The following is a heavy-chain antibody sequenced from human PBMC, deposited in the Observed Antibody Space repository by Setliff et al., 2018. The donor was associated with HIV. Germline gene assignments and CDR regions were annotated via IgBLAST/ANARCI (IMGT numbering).Heavy chain of an antibody. D-gene: IGHD3-22*01. Sequence: ASETLSLTCSVSGASIRGHYWSWIRQSPGKGLEWIGNIYYSGNTNYNPSFKSRVTISVDTSKSQFSLKLSSVTAADTAVYYCARLMHYYDSFWVLWRENYFDSWGRGTPVTVSS. V-gene: IGHV4-59*08. CDR2: IYYSGNT. CDR3: ARLMHYYDSFWVLWRENYFDS. J-gene: IGHJ4*01. CDR1: GASIRGHY.